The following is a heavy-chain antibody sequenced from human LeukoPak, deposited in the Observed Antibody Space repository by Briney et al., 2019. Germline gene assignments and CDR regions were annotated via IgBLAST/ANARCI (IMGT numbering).Heavy chain of an antibody. CDR1: GYTFSSYY. Sequence: ASVKVSCKASGYTFSSYYIHWVRQAPGQGLEWMGIINPSGGSTSYAQKFQGRVTMTRDMSTSTVYMELRSLRSADTAVYYCARGNDGWPHYYYYFMDVWGKGTTVTVSS. J-gene: IGHJ6*03. CDR2: INPSGGST. V-gene: IGHV1-46*01. CDR3: ARGNDGWPHYYYYFMDV. D-gene: IGHD1-1*01.